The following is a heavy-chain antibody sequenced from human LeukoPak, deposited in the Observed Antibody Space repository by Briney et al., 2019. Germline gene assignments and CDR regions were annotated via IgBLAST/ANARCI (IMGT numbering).Heavy chain of an antibody. Sequence: GGSLRLSCAVSRFAFSNYGMSWVRQAPGKGLEWVSVIYSGGSTYYADSVKGRFTISRDNSKNTLYLQMNSLRADDTAVYYCVCRIGGAPQWGQGTLVTVSS. J-gene: IGHJ4*02. D-gene: IGHD1-26*01. CDR2: IYSGGST. V-gene: IGHV3-53*01. CDR1: RFAFSNYG. CDR3: VCRIGGAPQ.